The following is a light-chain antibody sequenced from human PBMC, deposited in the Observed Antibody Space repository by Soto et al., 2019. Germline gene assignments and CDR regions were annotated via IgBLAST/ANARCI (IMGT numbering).Light chain of an antibody. V-gene: IGKV1-39*01. CDR2: AAS. CDR1: QTLDTY. J-gene: IGKJ2*01. CDR3: QQSYSTPYT. Sequence: DIQMTQSPSSLSVSVGDRVTITCRASQTLDTYVNWYQQKPGEAPKLLIYAASSLQSGVPSRFSGSKSGTDFIFTISSLQPEDFSTYYCQQSYSTPYTFGQGTRLETK.